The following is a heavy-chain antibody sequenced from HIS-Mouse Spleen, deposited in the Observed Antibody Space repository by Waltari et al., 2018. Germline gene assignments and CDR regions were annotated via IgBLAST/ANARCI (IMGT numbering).Heavy chain of an antibody. CDR3: AKASGPNAFDI. CDR2: IWYDGSNK. V-gene: IGHV3-33*06. CDR1: GFTFSSYG. Sequence: QVQLVESGGGVVQRGRSLRLSCAASGFTFSSYGMHWVRQAPGKGLEGVAVIWYDGSNKYYADSVKGRFPISRDNSKNTLYLQMNSLRAEDTAVYYCAKASGPNAFDIWGQGTMVTVSS. J-gene: IGHJ3*02.